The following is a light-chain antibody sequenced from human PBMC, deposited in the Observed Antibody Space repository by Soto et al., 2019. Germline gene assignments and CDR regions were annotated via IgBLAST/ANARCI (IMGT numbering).Light chain of an antibody. V-gene: IGLV2-14*03. CDR1: SSDVGGYNY. CDR2: DVS. CDR3: SSYTSSITLV. Sequence: QSALTQPAFVSGSPGQSVTISCAGTSSDVGGYNYVSWYQQHPGKAPKLMIYDVSNRPSGVSNRFSGSKSGNTASLSISGLQAEHEADYYCSSYTSSITLVFGGGTKVTVL. J-gene: IGLJ2*01.